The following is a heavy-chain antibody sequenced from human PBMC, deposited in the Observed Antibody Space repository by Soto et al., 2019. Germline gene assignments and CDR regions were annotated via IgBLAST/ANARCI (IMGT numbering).Heavy chain of an antibody. CDR3: ARRGAGFDI. J-gene: IGHJ3*02. V-gene: IGHV3-74*01. CDR2: INSDGSST. CDR1: GFTFSNYW. Sequence: EVQLVESGGGLVEPGGSLTLSCAASGFTFSNYWMHWVRQAPGKGLVWVSCINSDGSSTTYADSVKGRFTISRDNAKNWLYIEMNSCRAEDTAVYYCARRGAGFDIWGKGTMVTVSS. D-gene: IGHD6-19*01.